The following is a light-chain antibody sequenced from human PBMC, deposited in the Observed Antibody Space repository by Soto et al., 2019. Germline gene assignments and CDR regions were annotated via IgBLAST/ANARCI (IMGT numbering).Light chain of an antibody. CDR2: DDS. V-gene: IGLV3-21*02. CDR1: NIGSKT. CDR3: QVWDSSRDHYVE. J-gene: IGLJ2*01. Sequence: SYELTQPPSVSVAPGQTARITCGVNNIGSKTLHWYQQRPGQAPVLVVYDDSDRPAGTPERFSGSRSGNTATLIISGVAAGDEAHYYCQVWDSSRDHYVEFGGGTKLTVL.